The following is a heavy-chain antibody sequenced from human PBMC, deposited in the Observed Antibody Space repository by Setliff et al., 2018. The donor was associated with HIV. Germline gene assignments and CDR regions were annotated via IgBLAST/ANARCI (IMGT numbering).Heavy chain of an antibody. J-gene: IGHJ4*02. Sequence: GESLKISCAASGFTFSDHYMSWIRQAPGKGLEWVAYISGMSSIIHYADSVKGRFTISRDNAKNSLYLQMNSLRAEETAVYYCARHYYASGDCFDSWGQGTLVTVSS. CDR3: ARHYYASGDCFDS. CDR1: GFTFSDHY. CDR2: ISGMSSII. D-gene: IGHD3-10*01. V-gene: IGHV3-11*04.